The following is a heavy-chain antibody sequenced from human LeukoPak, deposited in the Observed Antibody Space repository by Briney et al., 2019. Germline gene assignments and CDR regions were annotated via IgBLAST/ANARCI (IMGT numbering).Heavy chain of an antibody. CDR2: INPDSGGT. V-gene: IGHV1-2*02. D-gene: IGHD3-10*01. CDR1: GYTFTDYY. CDR3: ARERGIRGPRGNWFDP. J-gene: IGHJ5*02. Sequence: ASVKVSCKASGYTFTDYYIHWVRQAPGQGLECLGWINPDSGGTKYTQKFQGRVTMTTDTSINTTYMELTRLTSDDTASYYCARERGIRGPRGNWFDPWGQGTLVTVSS.